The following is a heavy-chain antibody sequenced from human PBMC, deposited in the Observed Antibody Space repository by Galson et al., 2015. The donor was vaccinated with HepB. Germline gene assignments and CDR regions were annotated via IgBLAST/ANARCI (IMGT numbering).Heavy chain of an antibody. D-gene: IGHD6-19*01. CDR3: TREGVSSNGWYADS. Sequence: LRLSCAASGFTYINYAINWVRQAPGKGLEWVSTISGPGDNTYYADSVKGRFTISGDNSKSTVYLQMNSLRAGDTAVYHCTREGVSSNGWYADSWGQGTLVTVSS. V-gene: IGHV3-23*01. J-gene: IGHJ4*02. CDR2: ISGPGDNT. CDR1: GFTYINYA.